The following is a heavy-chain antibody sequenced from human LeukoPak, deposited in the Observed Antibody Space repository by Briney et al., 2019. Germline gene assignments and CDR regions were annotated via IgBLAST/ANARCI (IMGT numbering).Heavy chain of an antibody. J-gene: IGHJ5*02. CDR1: GYTFTSYY. V-gene: IGHV1-46*01. D-gene: IGHD1-7*01. CDR2: INPSGGST. CDR3: ARQVRITGTMGGNWFDP. Sequence: ASVTVSCKASGYTFTSYYMHWVRQAPGQGLVWMGIINPSGGSTSYAQKFKGRVTMTRDTSTSTVYMELSSLRSEDTAVYYCARQVRITGTMGGNWFDPWGQGTLVTVSS.